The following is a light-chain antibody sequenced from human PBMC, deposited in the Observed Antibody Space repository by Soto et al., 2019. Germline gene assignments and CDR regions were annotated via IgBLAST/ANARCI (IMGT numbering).Light chain of an antibody. V-gene: IGLV1-47*02. CDR3: ASWDDRLGAVR. Sequence: QSALTQPPSASGTPGQRVFISCSGSSSNIGGTNYAYWYQQLPGAAPKLLMHSNNLRPSGVPERISGSKSGTSASLAISGLRSEDEAVYYCASWDDRLGAVRFCGGTK. J-gene: IGLJ2*01. CDR1: SSNIGGTNY. CDR2: SNN.